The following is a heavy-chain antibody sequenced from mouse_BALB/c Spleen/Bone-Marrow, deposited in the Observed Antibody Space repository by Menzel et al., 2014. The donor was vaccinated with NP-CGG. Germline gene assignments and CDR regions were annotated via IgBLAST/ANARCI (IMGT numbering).Heavy chain of an antibody. J-gene: IGHJ3*01. V-gene: IGHV5-9-2*01. CDR2: ISGGGSYT. CDR1: GFTFNSYG. CDR3: ARHAYYDQTEVSFVY. D-gene: IGHD2-4*01. Sequence: EVKLVESGGGLVESGGSLKLSCAASGFTFNSYGMSWVHQTPEKRLEWVATISGGGSYTFYPDSVKGRFTISRDNAKNNLYLQLSSLRSEDTALYYCARHAYYDQTEVSFVYWGQGTLVTVSA.